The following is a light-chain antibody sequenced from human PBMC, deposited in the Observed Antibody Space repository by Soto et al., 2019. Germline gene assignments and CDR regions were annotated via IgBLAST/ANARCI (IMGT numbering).Light chain of an antibody. CDR2: DVS. CDR3: SSYTSASIRV. V-gene: IGLV2-14*01. CDR1: SSDVGGYKY. J-gene: IGLJ2*01. Sequence: QSALTQPASVSGSPGQSITISCTGTSSDVGGYKYVSWYQQHPGKAPKLMIFDVSNRPSGVSNRFSGSTSGNTASLTISGLQAEDEADYYCSSYTSASIRVFGGGTKVTVL.